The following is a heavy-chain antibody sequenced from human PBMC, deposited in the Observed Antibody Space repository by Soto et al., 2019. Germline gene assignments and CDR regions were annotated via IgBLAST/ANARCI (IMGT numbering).Heavy chain of an antibody. J-gene: IGHJ4*02. Sequence: PSETLSLTCTVSGGSISSYYCSWIRQSAGKGLEWIGRIDTSGTTNYNPSLKSRVTMSVDASKNQFSLKLRSVTAADTAVYYCARASPYGDYALDYWGQGTLVTVSS. V-gene: IGHV4-4*07. CDR3: ARASPYGDYALDY. CDR2: IDTSGTT. D-gene: IGHD4-17*01. CDR1: GGSISSYY.